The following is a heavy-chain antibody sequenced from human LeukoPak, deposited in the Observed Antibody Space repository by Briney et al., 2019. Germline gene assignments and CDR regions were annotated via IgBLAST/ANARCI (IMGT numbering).Heavy chain of an antibody. D-gene: IGHD3-22*01. Sequence: GASVKVSCKASGYTFTGYYMHWVRQAPGQGLEWMGRINPNSGGTNYAQKFQGRVTMTRDTSISTAYMELSRLRSDDTAVYYCARDGGVYYDSSGYYRSDYWRQGTLVTDSS. CDR1: GYTFTGYY. J-gene: IGHJ4*02. CDR2: INPNSGGT. CDR3: ARDGGVYYDSSGYYRSDY. V-gene: IGHV1-2*06.